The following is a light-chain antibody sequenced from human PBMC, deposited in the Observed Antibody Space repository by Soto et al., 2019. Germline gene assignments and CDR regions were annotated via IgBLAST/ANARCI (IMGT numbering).Light chain of an antibody. CDR2: AAS. Sequence: DIQMTQSPSSLSASVGDRVTITCRASQSISNHLNWYQHKPGKAPNLLIYAASTLHSGVPSRFSGSGSGTHFTLTISSLQPEDFATYYCQQTYSSPETFAQGTKVEI. V-gene: IGKV1-39*01. CDR3: QQTYSSPET. J-gene: IGKJ1*01. CDR1: QSISNH.